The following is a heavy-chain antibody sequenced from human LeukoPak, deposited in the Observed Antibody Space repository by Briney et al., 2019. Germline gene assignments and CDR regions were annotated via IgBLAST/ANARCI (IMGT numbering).Heavy chain of an antibody. CDR1: GYTFTGYY. Sequence: ASVKVSCKASGYTFTGYYMHWVRQAPGQRLEWMGRINPNSGGTNYAQKFQGRVTMTRDTSISTAYMELSRLRSDDTAVYYCARDPRGDFWSGYRDYWGQGTLVTVSS. D-gene: IGHD3-3*01. CDR3: ARDPRGDFWSGYRDY. V-gene: IGHV1-2*06. J-gene: IGHJ4*02. CDR2: INPNSGGT.